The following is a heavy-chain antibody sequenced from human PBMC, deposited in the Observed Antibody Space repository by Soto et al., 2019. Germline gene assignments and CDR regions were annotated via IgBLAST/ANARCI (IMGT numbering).Heavy chain of an antibody. CDR1: GFTFSSYS. CDR3: ARHPKSDYDSSGYYLDYFDY. CDR2: ISSSSSYI. D-gene: IGHD3-22*01. Sequence: GGSLRLSCAASGFTFSSYSMNWVRQAPGKGLEWVSSISSSSSYIYYADSVKGRFTISRDNAKNSLYLQMNSLRAEDTAVYYCARHPKSDYDSSGYYLDYFDYWGQGTLVTVSS. J-gene: IGHJ4*02. V-gene: IGHV3-21*01.